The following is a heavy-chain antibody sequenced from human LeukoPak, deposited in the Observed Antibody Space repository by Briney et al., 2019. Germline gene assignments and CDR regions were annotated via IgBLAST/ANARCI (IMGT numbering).Heavy chain of an antibody. CDR2: IVPSLGLT. CDR1: GGTFSSYT. D-gene: IGHD6-19*01. V-gene: IGHV1-69*04. J-gene: IGHJ5*02. Sequence: SVKVSCKTSGGTFSSYTISWVRQAPGQGLEWMGRIVPSLGLTNYAQKFQGRVTVTADKSTSTAYMELSSLRSEDTAVYYCARDIGSGXYVWFDP. CDR3: ARDIGSGXYVWFDP.